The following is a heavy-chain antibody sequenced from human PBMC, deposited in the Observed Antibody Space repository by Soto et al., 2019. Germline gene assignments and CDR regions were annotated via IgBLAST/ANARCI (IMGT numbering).Heavy chain of an antibody. Sequence: TLSLTCTVSGGSISRYYWSWIRQPPGKELEWIGYIYYTGNTNYNPSLKSRVTISVDMSKNQCSLKLSSVAAADTAVYYWARHSSDWPQYYFDFWGQGTLVTVSS. V-gene: IGHV4-59*08. CDR3: ARHSSDWPQYYFDF. D-gene: IGHD6-19*01. CDR2: IYYTGNT. CDR1: GGSISRYY. J-gene: IGHJ4*02.